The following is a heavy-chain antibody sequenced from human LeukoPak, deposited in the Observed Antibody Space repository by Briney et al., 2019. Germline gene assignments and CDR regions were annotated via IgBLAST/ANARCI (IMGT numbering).Heavy chain of an antibody. CDR1: GDSISSDY. J-gene: IGHJ6*03. Sequence: SETLSLTCIVSGDSISSDYWSWIRQPPGKGLEWIGYVHYSGNTNYNPSLKSRVTISVDTSENQFSLKLSSVSAADTAMYYCVRSDYYGYLDVWGKGTTVTISS. V-gene: IGHV4-59*01. D-gene: IGHD3-10*01. CDR2: VHYSGNT. CDR3: VRSDYYGYLDV.